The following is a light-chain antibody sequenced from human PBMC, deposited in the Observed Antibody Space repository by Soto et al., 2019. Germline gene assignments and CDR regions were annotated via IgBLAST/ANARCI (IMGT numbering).Light chain of an antibody. CDR1: SSDVGRYNY. Sequence: QSALTQPASVSGSPGQSITISCSGTSSDVGRYNYVSCYQQHPGTAPKLMIYEVSNRPSGVSNRFSGSKSGDTASLTISGLQAEDEADYYCSSYTSTFTYVFGAGTKVTVL. J-gene: IGLJ1*01. CDR3: SSYTSTFTYV. V-gene: IGLV2-14*01. CDR2: EVS.